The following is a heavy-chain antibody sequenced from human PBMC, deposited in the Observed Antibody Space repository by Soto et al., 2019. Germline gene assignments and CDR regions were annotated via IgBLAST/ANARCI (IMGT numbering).Heavy chain of an antibody. CDR2: ISINGGST. V-gene: IGHV3-64D*06. J-gene: IGHJ4*02. CDR1: GFTFSIYA. CDR3: VKGEYYYDSSGYYPFDY. Sequence: PGGSLRLSCSASGFTFSIYAMHWVRQAPGKGLEYVSSISINGGSTHYADSVKGRFTISRDNSKNTQYLQMSSLRADDTALYYCVKGEYYYDSSGYYPFDYWGQGAQVTVSS. D-gene: IGHD3-22*01.